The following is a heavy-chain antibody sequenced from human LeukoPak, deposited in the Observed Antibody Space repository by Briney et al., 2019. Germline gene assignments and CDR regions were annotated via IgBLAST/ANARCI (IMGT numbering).Heavy chain of an antibody. Sequence: GGSLRLSCAASGFTFSDYYMSWIRQAPGKGLEWVSYISSSGSTIYYADSVKGRFTISRDNAKNSLYLQMNSLRAEDTAVYYCATRRTMPYYYYYYMDVWGKGTTVTISS. J-gene: IGHJ6*03. V-gene: IGHV3-11*04. CDR1: GFTFSDYY. CDR2: ISSSGSTI. D-gene: IGHD1-1*01. CDR3: ATRRTMPYYYYYYMDV.